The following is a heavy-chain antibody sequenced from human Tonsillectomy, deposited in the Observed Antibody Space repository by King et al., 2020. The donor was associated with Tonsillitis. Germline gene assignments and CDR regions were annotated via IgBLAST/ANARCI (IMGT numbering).Heavy chain of an antibody. CDR1: GASMSGYY. CDR2: IYPSGNT. J-gene: IGHJ4*02. CDR3: ARHQAAGFDY. D-gene: IGHD6-13*01. Sequence: VQLQESGPGLVKPSETLSLTCTVSGASMSGYYWSWIRQPPGKGLEWIGYIYPSGNTDYNPSLKSRVTISVNTSKIQFSLKLSAVTAADTAVYYCARHQAAGFDYWGQGTLVTVSS. V-gene: IGHV4-59*08.